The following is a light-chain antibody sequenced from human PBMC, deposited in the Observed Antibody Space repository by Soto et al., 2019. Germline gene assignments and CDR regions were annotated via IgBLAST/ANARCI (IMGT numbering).Light chain of an antibody. CDR1: QSVSSN. CDR3: QQYSSTPLT. J-gene: IGKJ4*01. V-gene: IGKV1-8*01. Sequence: SVAPVERSTSECRASQSVSSNLAWVQQKPGKAPKLLIYAASSLQSGVPSRFSGSGSGTDFTLTISSLQAEDVAVYFCQQYSSTPLTFGGGTKVAIK. CDR2: AAS.